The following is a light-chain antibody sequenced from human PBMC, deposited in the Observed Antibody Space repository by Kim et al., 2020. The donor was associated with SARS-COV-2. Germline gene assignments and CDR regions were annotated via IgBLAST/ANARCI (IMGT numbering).Light chain of an antibody. V-gene: IGKV3-15*01. Sequence: SPGETATLSCRASQSVRNNVAWYQQKHGQAPRLLIYDASTRATGIPARFSGSASGTEFTLTITSLQSEDFAVYYCQHYNNMTSCTFGEGTKVDIK. CDR1: QSVRNN. J-gene: IGKJ1*01. CDR3: QHYNNMTSCT. CDR2: DAS.